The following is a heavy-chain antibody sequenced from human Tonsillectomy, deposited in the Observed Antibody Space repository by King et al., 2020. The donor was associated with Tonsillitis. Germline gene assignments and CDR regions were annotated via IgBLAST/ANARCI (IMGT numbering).Heavy chain of an antibody. J-gene: IGHJ4*02. Sequence: QLVQSGGSLVKPGGSLRLSCAASGFTFNNAWMTWVRQATGKGLEWVGRIKSKTDGGTTDYAAPVKGRFTISRDDSENTVFLQMNSLKTEDTAVYYCTTDFFLVSDYWGQGTLVTVSS. CDR1: GFTFNNAW. CDR2: IKSKTDGGTT. V-gene: IGHV3-15*01. D-gene: IGHD6-6*01. CDR3: TTDFFLVSDY.